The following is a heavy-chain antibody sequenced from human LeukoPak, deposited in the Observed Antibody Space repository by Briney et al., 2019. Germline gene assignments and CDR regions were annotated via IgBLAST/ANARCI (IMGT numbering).Heavy chain of an antibody. D-gene: IGHD3-22*01. CDR2: IIPIFGTA. J-gene: IGHJ5*02. V-gene: IGHV1-69*05. CDR1: GYTFTSYG. Sequence: SVKVSCKASGYTFTSYGISWVRQAPGQGLEWMGGIIPIFGTANYAQKFQGRVTITTDESTSTAYMELSSLRSEDTAVYYCARVITAGSWFDPWGQGTLVTVSS. CDR3: ARVITAGSWFDP.